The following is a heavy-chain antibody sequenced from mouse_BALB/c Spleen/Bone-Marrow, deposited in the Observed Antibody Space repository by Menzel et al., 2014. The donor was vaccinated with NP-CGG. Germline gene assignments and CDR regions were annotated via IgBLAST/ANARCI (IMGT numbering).Heavy chain of an antibody. D-gene: IGHD1-1*01. CDR2: ISDGGSYT. CDR1: GFTFSDYY. CDR3: ARYGSSPYAMDY. J-gene: IGHJ4*01. V-gene: IGHV5-4*02. Sequence: EVQLVESGGGLVKPGGPLKLSCAASGFTFSDYYMYWVRQTPEKRLEWVATISDGGSYTYYPDSVKGRFTISRDNAKNNLYLQMSSLKSEDTAMYYCARYGSSPYAMDYWGQGTSVTVSS.